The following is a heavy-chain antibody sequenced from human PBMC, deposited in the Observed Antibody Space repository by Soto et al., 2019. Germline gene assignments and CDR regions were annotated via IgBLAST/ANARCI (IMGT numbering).Heavy chain of an antibody. J-gene: IGHJ5*02. CDR3: ARGPPQDIVLMVYALYNWVDP. D-gene: IGHD2-8*01. Sequence: EVQLVESGGGLVKPGGSLRLSCAASGFTFSSYSMNWVRQAPGKGLEWVSSISSSSSYIYYADSVKGRFTISRDNAKNALYLQINSLGAEETAVYYCARGPPQDIVLMVYALYNWVDPWGQGTLVTVSS. V-gene: IGHV3-21*01. CDR1: GFTFSSYS. CDR2: ISSSSSYI.